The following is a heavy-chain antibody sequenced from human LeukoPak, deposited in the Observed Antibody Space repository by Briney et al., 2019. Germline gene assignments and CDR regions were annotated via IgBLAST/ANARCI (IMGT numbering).Heavy chain of an antibody. J-gene: IGHJ4*02. D-gene: IGHD5-18*01. CDR1: GFTFSSYG. CDR3: SREDRYSYGYDY. CDR2: IWYDGSNK. V-gene: IGHV3-33*01. Sequence: GGSLRLSCAASGFTFSSYGMHWVRQAPGKGLEWVAVIWYDGSNKYYADSVKGRFTISRDNSKNTQYLQMNSLRAEDTAVYYCSREDRYSYGYDYWGQGALVTVSS.